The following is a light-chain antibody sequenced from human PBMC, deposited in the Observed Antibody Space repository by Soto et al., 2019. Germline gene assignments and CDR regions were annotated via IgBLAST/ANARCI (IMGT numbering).Light chain of an antibody. CDR2: EVS. J-gene: IGLJ1*01. Sequence: QSALTQAPSVAGSPGQSVTISCTGTNNDVGGYKGVSWYQQSPGTAPKLIIYEVSNRPSGVPGRFSGSKSGNTASLTISGLQAEDEADYYCFSYTGRDTYVFGPGTRSPS. CDR3: FSYTGRDTYV. CDR1: NNDVGGYKG. V-gene: IGLV2-18*02.